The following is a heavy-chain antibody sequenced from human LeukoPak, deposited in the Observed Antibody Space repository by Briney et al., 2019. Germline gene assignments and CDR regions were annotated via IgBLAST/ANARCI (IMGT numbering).Heavy chain of an antibody. D-gene: IGHD3-9*01. CDR1: GFTFSSYW. CDR3: ASGYYDVLTGHAY. Sequence: GGSLRLSCAASGFTFSSYWMHWVRQAPGKGLEWVSVIYSGGSTYYADSVKGRFTISRDKSKNTLYLQMNSLRAEDTAVYYCASGYYDVLTGHAYWGQGTLVTVSS. CDR2: IYSGGST. V-gene: IGHV3-53*01. J-gene: IGHJ4*02.